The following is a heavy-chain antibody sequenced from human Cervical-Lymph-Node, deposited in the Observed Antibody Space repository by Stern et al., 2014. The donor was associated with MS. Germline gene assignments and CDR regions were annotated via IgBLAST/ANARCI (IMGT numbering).Heavy chain of an antibody. CDR2: ISSDGGNE. D-gene: IGHD6-19*01. J-gene: IGHJ3*01. V-gene: IGHV3-30*18. CDR1: GFTFSNFG. CDR3: AKGRTVAGKGVGAFDV. Sequence: QLVQSGGGVVQPGRSLRLSCAASGFTFSNFGMHWVRQAPGKGLEWVTLISSDGGNEYYADFVKGRFTISRDDSKNKVYLQLNSLRPEDTAVYYCAKGRTVAGKGVGAFDVWGQGTLVTVSS.